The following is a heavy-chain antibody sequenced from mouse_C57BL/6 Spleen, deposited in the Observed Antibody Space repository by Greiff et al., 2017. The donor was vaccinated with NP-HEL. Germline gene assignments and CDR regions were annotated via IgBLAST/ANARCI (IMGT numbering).Heavy chain of an antibody. V-gene: IGHV1-81*01. CDR3: ARWTVVATDYAMDY. Sequence: QVQLKESGAELARPGASVKLSCKASGYTFTSYGISWVKQRTGQGLEWIGEIYPRSGNTYYNEKFKGKATLTADKSSSTAYMELRSLTSEDSAVYFCARWTVVATDYAMDYWGQGTSVTVSS. CDR2: IYPRSGNT. CDR1: GYTFTSYG. D-gene: IGHD1-1*01. J-gene: IGHJ4*01.